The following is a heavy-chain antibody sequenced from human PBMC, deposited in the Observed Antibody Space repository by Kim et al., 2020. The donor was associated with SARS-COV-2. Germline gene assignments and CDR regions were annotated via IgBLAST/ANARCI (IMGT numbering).Heavy chain of an antibody. CDR1: GFTFPSHW. CDR3: ASLDTAFVRGRAF. V-gene: IGHV3-7*01. D-gene: IGHD5-18*01. J-gene: IGHJ2*01. CDR2: IKYDESEE. Sequence: GGSLRLSCEIFGFTFPSHWMSWVRQAPGRGLEWVAMIKYDESEEYYVDSVKGRFTISRDNAKRSLFLQMHNLRAEDTAVYYCASLDTAFVRGRAFWGRGTVVTVSS.